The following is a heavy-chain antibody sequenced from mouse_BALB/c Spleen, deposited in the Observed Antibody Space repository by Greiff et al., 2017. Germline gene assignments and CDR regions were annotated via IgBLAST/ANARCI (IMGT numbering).Heavy chain of an antibody. CDR2: IWAGGST. J-gene: IGHJ1*01. CDR3: AREATTVVVWYFDV. CDR1: GFSLTSYG. D-gene: IGHD1-1*01. Sequence: VQLQQSGPGLVAPSQSLSITCTVSGFSLTSYGVHWVRQPPGKGLEWLGVIWAGGSTNYNSALMSRLSISKDNSKSQVFLKMNSLQTDDTAMYYCAREATTVVVWYFDVWGAGTTVTVSS. V-gene: IGHV2-9*02.